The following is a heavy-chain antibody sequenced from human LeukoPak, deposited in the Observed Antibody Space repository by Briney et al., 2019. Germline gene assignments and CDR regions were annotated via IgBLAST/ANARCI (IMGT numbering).Heavy chain of an antibody. J-gene: IGHJ5*02. CDR1: GGTFSSYA. D-gene: IGHD6-13*01. V-gene: IGHV1-69*13. CDR2: IIPIFDTS. Sequence: ASVKVSCKASGGTFSSYAISWVRQAPGQGLEWMGGIIPIFDTSNYAQKFQGRVTFTSDDSTSTAYMELSSLRSEDTAVYYCARLKRGIGAAGTSLRGWFDPWGQGTLVTVSS. CDR3: ARLKRGIGAAGTSLRGWFDP.